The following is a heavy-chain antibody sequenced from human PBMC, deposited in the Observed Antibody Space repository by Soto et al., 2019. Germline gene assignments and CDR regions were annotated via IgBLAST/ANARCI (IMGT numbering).Heavy chain of an antibody. CDR2: IYHSGST. CDR1: GYSISSGYY. Sequence: SETLSLTCAVSGYSISSGYYWGWIRQPPGKGLERIGSIYHSGSTYYNPSLKSRVTISVDTSKNQFSLKLSSVTAADTAVYYCLRGSSWSGGRTPGWFDSWGRGTLDIVSS. J-gene: IGHJ5*01. V-gene: IGHV4-38-2*01. D-gene: IGHD1-26*01. CDR3: LRGSSWSGGRTPGWFDS.